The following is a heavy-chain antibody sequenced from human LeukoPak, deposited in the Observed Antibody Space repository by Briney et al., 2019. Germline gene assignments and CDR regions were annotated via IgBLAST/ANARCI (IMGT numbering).Heavy chain of an antibody. CDR1: GYTFTCYY. CDR3: ACNHNHYYYYMDV. V-gene: IGHV1-2*02. CDR2: INPNSGGT. Sequence: ASVKVSCKASGYTFTCYYMHWVRQAPGQGLEWMGWINPNSGGTNYAQKFQGRVTMTRDTSISTAYMELSRLRSDDTAVYYCACNHNHYYYYMDVWGKGTTVTVSS. D-gene: IGHD1-14*01. J-gene: IGHJ6*03.